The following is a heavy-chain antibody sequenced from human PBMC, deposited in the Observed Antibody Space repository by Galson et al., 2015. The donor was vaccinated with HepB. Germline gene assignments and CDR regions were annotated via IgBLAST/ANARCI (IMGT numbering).Heavy chain of an antibody. J-gene: IGHJ4*02. CDR2: ISSSSNTI. Sequence: SLRLSCAASGFSFSSYSMNWVRQAPGKGLEWVSYISSSSNTIYYADSVKGRFTISRDNAKNSLYLQMNSLRAEDTAVYYCARAIGYSYGYAYWGQGTLVTVSS. CDR3: ARAIGYSYGYAY. CDR1: GFSFSSYS. D-gene: IGHD5-18*01. V-gene: IGHV3-48*01.